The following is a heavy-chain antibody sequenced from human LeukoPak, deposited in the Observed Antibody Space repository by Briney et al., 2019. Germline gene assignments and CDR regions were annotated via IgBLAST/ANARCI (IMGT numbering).Heavy chain of an antibody. Sequence: GESLKISCKGSGYSFTSYWIGWVRQMPGQSLEWMGILYPGGSDIRYSTSFQGRVTISVDKTITTAYLQWRSLKASDSATYYCAKLMGVTAMDVWGQGTTVIVSS. CDR2: LYPGGSDI. D-gene: IGHD2-21*02. V-gene: IGHV5-51*01. CDR3: AKLMGVTAMDV. J-gene: IGHJ6*02. CDR1: GYSFTSYW.